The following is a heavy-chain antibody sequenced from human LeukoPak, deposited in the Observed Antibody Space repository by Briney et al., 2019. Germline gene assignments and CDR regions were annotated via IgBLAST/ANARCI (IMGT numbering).Heavy chain of an antibody. CDR2: ISGSGDNT. Sequence: GGSLRLSCGASGFTFSDYAMNWVRQAPGKGLEWVSVISGSGDNTYYADSVKGRFTISRDNSKNTLYLQMNNLRAGDTALYYCAKAGCTSTTCYVNCWGQGTLVTVSS. J-gene: IGHJ4*02. V-gene: IGHV3-23*01. CDR3: AKAGCTSTTCYVNC. D-gene: IGHD2/OR15-2a*01. CDR1: GFTFSDYA.